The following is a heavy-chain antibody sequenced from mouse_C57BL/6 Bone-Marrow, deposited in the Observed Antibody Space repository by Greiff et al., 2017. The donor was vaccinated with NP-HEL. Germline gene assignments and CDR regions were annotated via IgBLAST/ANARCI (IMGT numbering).Heavy chain of an antibody. Sequence: VQLQQSGAELVKPGASVKMSCKASGYTFTSYWITWVKQRPGQGLEWIGDIYPGSGSTNYNEKFKSKATLTVDTSSSTAYMQLSSLTSEDSAVYYCARRYPWYFDVWGTGTTVTVSS. CDR2: IYPGSGST. V-gene: IGHV1-55*01. CDR1: GYTFTSYW. D-gene: IGHD1-1*01. CDR3: ARRYPWYFDV. J-gene: IGHJ1*03.